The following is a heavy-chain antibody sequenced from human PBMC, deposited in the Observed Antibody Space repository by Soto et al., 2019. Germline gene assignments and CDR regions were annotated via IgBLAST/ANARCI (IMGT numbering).Heavy chain of an antibody. CDR2: ISSISSTI. V-gene: IGHV3-48*01. CDR3: ARFPPFGVVPGFDY. D-gene: IGHD3-3*01. CDR1: GFTFSSYS. Sequence: GGSLRLSCAASGFTFSSYSMNWVRQAPGKGLEWVSYISSISSTIYYADSVKGRFTISRDNAKNSLYLQMNSLRAEDTAVYYCARFPPFGVVPGFDYWGQGTLVTVS. J-gene: IGHJ4*02.